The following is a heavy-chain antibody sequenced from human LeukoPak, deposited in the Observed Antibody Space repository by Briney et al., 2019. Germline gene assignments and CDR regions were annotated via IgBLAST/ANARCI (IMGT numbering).Heavy chain of an antibody. V-gene: IGHV1-2*02. Sequence: ASVKVSCKASGYTFIGYYIHWVRQAPGQGLEWMGWIHPKSGGTSYAQKFQGRVTITRDSSISTAYLELSSLRSGDTAVYYCANGYCSGGSCLAMSYWGQGTLVTVSS. CDR1: GYTFIGYY. CDR3: ANGYCSGGSCLAMSY. J-gene: IGHJ4*02. D-gene: IGHD2-15*01. CDR2: IHPKSGGT.